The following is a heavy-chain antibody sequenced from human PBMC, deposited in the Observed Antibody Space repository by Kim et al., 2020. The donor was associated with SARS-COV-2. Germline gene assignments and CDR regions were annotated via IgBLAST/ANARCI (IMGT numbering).Heavy chain of an antibody. J-gene: IGHJ2*01. V-gene: IGHV6-1*01. CDR2: TYYRSKWFH. D-gene: IGHD2-15*01. CDR1: GDSISSNNAA. Sequence: SQTLSLTCAISGDSISSNNAAWNWIRQSPSRGLEWLGRTYYRSKWFHDYVISVKSRVTINPDTSKNQFSLQLNSVTPEDTAVYYCARTSCRSGTCHWYFDLWGRGTLVTVSS. CDR3: ARTSCRSGTCHWYFDL.